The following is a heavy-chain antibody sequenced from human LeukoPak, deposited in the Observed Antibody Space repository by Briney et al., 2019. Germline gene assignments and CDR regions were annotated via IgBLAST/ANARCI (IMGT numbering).Heavy chain of an antibody. D-gene: IGHD1-26*01. J-gene: IGHJ3*02. CDR2: SGNKAYSYTT. V-gene: IGHV3-72*01. CDR1: GFTLIDHY. CDR3: ARGYSGNSIYAFDI. Sequence: GGSLRLSCAASGFTLIDHYIYWVRQAPGKGLDWVGRSGNKAYSYTTEFAASVKVRFTISRDEAQNSLYLQMNSLRVEDTAVYHCARGYSGNSIYAFDIWGQGTVVTVSS.